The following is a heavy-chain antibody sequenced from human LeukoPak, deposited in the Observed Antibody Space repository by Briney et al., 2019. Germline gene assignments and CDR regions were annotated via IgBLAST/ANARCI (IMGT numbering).Heavy chain of an antibody. D-gene: IGHD5-18*01. CDR2: VYHSGST. CDR1: GGSISGSNW. CDR3: ARHTAMVEAFDI. J-gene: IGHJ3*02. V-gene: IGHV4-4*02. Sequence: PSETLSLTCAVSGGSISGSNWWSWVRQPPGKGLEWIGEVYHSGSTNFNPSLKSRVTISVDKSKNQFSLKLSSVTAADTAVYYCARHTAMVEAFDIWGQGTMVTVSS.